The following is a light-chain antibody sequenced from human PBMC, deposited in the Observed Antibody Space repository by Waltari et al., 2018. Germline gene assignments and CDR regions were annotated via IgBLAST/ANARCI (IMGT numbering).Light chain of an antibody. CDR1: KLGDRD. V-gene: IGLV3-1*01. CDR3: QAWDNSVGVV. J-gene: IGLJ2*01. Sequence: SDEVTQPPSVPVSPGQTANITCSGDKLGDRDTCWYQQKPGQSPLLVIYQDKKRPSGIPERFSGSNSGNTATLTISGTQAPDEGDYYCQAWDNSVGVVFGGGTKLTVL. CDR2: QDK.